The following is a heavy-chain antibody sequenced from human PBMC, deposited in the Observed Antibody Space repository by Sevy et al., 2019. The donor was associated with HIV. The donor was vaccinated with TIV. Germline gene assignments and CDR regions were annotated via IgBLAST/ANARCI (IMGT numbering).Heavy chain of an antibody. J-gene: IGHJ3*02. CDR2: IRSKVYGGTT. V-gene: IGHV3-49*04. CDR3: TRAPGHQAAFDI. CDR1: GFTFGEYG. Sequence: GGSLRLSCTASGFTFGEYGMSWVRQAPGKGLEWVGFIRSKVYGGTTEYAASVKGRFTISRDDSKSIAYLQMNSLKTEDTAVYYCTRAPGHQAAFDIWGQGTMVTVSS.